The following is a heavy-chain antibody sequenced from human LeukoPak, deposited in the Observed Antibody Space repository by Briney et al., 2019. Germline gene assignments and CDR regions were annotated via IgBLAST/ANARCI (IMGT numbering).Heavy chain of an antibody. J-gene: IGHJ3*02. Sequence: SSQTLSLTCTVSGGSISSGDYYWSWIRQPPGKGLEWIGYIYYSGSTNYNPSLKSRVTISVDTSKNQFSLKLSSVTAADTAVYYCARSARGLAMLAYCGGDCAGDAFDIWGQGTMVTVSS. V-gene: IGHV4-61*08. CDR1: GGSISSGDYY. CDR3: ARSARGLAMLAYCGGDCAGDAFDI. CDR2: IYYSGST. D-gene: IGHD2-21*02.